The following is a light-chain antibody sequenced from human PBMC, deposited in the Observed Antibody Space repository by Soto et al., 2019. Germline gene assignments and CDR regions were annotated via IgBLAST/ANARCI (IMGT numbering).Light chain of an antibody. V-gene: IGLV1-40*01. Sequence: QPVLTQPHSLSGAPGQRVTISCTGSRSNIGAGYDVHWYQHLPGTAPKVLIFDNSNRPSGVPDRFSGSKSGTSASLAITGLQAEYEAVYYCHSYDVSLRGPAFGGGTKVTVL. CDR2: DNS. J-gene: IGLJ2*01. CDR1: RSNIGAGYD. CDR3: HSYDVSLRGPA.